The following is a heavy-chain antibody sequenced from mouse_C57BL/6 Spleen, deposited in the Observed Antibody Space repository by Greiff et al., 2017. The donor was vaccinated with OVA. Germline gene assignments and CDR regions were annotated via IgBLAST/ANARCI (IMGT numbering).Heavy chain of an antibody. CDR1: RFTFSSYA. V-gene: IGHV5-9-1*02. D-gene: IGHD2-3*01. CDR3: TRDLGGWLLRGYAMDY. CDR2: ISSGGDYI. Sequence: EVMLVESGEGLVKPGGSLKLSCAASRFTFSSYAMSWVRQTPEKRLEWVAYISSGGDYIYYAATVKGRFTISRDNARNTLYLQMSRLKAEDTAMYYCTRDLGGWLLRGYAMDYWGQGTSVTVSS. J-gene: IGHJ4*01.